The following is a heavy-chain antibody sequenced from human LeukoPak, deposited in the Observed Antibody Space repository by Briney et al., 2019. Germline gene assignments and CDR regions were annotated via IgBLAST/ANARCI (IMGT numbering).Heavy chain of an antibody. CDR1: GYTFTNYD. CDR3: ATNILVRDIINWFDP. V-gene: IGHV1-8*01. CDR2: MNPNSGNT. J-gene: IGHJ5*02. Sequence: ASVKVSCKASGYTFTNYDINWVRQATGQGLEWMGWMNPNSGNTGYAQKFQGRVTMTRNTSISTAYMELSSLRSEDTAVYYCATNILVRDIINWFDPWGQGTLVTVSS. D-gene: IGHD3-10*01.